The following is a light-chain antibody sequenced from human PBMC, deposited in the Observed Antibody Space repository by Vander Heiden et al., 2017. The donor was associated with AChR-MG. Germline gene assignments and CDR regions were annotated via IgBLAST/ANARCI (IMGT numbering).Light chain of an antibody. CDR2: GAS. J-gene: IGKJ1*01. V-gene: IGKV3-20*01. Sequence: EVVLTQSPGTLSLSPGERATLSCRASQSVSSIYLAWYQQKPGQAPRLLIYGASSRATGIPDRFSGSGSGTDFTLTISRLEPEDFAVYYCQQDGSSPHTFGQGTKVEIK. CDR3: QQDGSSPHT. CDR1: QSVSSIY.